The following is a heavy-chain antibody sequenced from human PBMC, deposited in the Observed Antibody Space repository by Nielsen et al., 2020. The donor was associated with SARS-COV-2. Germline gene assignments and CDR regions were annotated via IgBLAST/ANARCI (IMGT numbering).Heavy chain of an antibody. CDR3: ARDLVVGATTWYYMDV. CDR1: GYTFTSYA. J-gene: IGHJ6*03. D-gene: IGHD1-26*01. CDR2: INAGNGNT. Sequence: VKVSCKASGYTFTSYAMHWVRQAPGQRLEWMGWINAGNGNTKYSQKFQGRVTITRDTSASTAYMEPSSLRSEDTAVYYCARDLVVGATTWYYMDVWGKGTTVTVSS. V-gene: IGHV1-3*01.